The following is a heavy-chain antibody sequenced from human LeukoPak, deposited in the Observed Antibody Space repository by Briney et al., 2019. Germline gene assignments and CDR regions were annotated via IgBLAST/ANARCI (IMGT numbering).Heavy chain of an antibody. CDR2: ISSSSGYI. Sequence: GGSLRLSCAASGFTFSSYSMNWVRQAPGKGLEWVSSISSSSGYIYYADSVKGRFTISRDNAKNSLYLQMNSLRAEDTAVYYCARDASGGYDSGYWGQGTLVTVSP. CDR1: GFTFSSYS. V-gene: IGHV3-21*01. D-gene: IGHD5-12*01. CDR3: ARDASGGYDSGY. J-gene: IGHJ4*02.